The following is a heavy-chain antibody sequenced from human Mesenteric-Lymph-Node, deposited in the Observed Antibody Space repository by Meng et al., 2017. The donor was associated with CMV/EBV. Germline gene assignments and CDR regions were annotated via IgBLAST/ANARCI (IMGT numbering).Heavy chain of an antibody. D-gene: IGHD3-9*01. CDR2: IIPIFGTA. CDR1: TFSSYA. CDR3: ARDHPDDKRYFDWMPIDY. V-gene: IGHV1-69*01. Sequence: TFSSYAISWVRQAPGQGLEWMGGIIPIFGTANYAQKFQGRVTITADESTSTAYMELSSLRSDDTAVYYCARDHPDDKRYFDWMPIDYWGQGTLVTVSS. J-gene: IGHJ4*02.